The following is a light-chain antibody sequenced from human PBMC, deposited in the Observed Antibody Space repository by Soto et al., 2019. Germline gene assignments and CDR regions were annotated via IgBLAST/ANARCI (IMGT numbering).Light chain of an antibody. CDR3: QQYNSYSRT. CDR2: KAS. CDR1: QSISSW. Sequence: DIQMTQSPSTLSASVGDRVTITCRASQSISSWLAWYQQKPGKAPKLLIYKASSLESGVPSRFSGSGSGREFTLTISSLQPDDFATYYCQQYNSYSRTVGQGTKVEIK. J-gene: IGKJ1*01. V-gene: IGKV1-5*03.